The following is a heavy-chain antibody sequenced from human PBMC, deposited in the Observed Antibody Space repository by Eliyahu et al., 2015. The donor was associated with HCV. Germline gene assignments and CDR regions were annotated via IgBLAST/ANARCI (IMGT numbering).Heavy chain of an antibody. J-gene: IGHJ5*02. CDR1: GGSVSSSSYY. D-gene: IGHD4/OR15-4a*01. V-gene: IGHV4-39*01. CDR3: ARRYEIGLWDPLDP. CDR2: IYYSGIT. Sequence: QLHLQESGPGLVKPSETLSLTGSVSGGSVSSSSYYWGWIRQPPGKGLEWIGSIYYSGITXYNPSLKSRVTISVDTSKNQFSLRLRSVTAADTAVYYCARRYEIGLWDPLDPWGQGTLVTVSS.